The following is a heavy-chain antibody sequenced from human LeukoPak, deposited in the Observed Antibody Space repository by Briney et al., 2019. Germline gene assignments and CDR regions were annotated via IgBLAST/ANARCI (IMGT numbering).Heavy chain of an antibody. Sequence: SETLSLTCTVSGGSISSYYWTWIRQPAGKGLEWIGRIYTSGSTNYNPSLRSRVTMSVDTSKSQFSLRLTSLTAADTAVYYCVRMDGSSWYELDYWGQGTLVTVSS. D-gene: IGHD6-13*01. J-gene: IGHJ4*02. V-gene: IGHV4-4*07. CDR1: GGSISSYY. CDR3: VRMDGSSWYELDY. CDR2: IYTSGST.